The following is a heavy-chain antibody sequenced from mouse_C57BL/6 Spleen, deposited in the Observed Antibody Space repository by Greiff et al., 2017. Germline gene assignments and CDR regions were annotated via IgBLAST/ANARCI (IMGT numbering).Heavy chain of an antibody. V-gene: IGHV14-4*01. J-gene: IGHJ3*01. CDR3: TTSPDYGKAY. CDR2: IDPENGDT. CDR1: GFNIKDDY. Sequence: VQLQQPGAELVRPGASVKLSCTASGFNIKDDYMHWVKQRPEQGLEWIGWIDPENGDTEYASKFQGKATITADTSSNTAYLQLSSLTSEDTAVYYCTTSPDYGKAYWGQGTLVTVSA. D-gene: IGHD1-2*01.